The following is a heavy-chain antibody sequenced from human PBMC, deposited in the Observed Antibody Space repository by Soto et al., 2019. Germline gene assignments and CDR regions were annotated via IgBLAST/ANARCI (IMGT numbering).Heavy chain of an antibody. CDR2: ISPSGRT. CDR3: AKVGEKDGDPDLDYYYYGLDV. D-gene: IGHD4-17*01. CDR1: GYTFTTYY. V-gene: IGHV1-46*04. Sequence: QVQLVQSGAEVKKPGASVKVSCKASGYTFTTYYIHWVRQAPGQGLEWLGIISPSGRTAYAQSLQGRLTMTRDRSTSTAHMELTSLRSEDTALYYCAKVGEKDGDPDLDYYYYGLDVWGQGTMVTVSS. J-gene: IGHJ6*02.